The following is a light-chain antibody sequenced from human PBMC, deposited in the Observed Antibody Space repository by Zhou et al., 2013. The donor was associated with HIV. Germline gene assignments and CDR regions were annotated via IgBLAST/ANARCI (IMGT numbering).Light chain of an antibody. Sequence: AIRLTQSPSSLSASVGDRVTITCRASQGINSALAWYQQKPGKAPKLLIYDASSLESGVPSRFSGSGSGTEFTLTISSLQPEDFATYYCLQHNISPLTFGGGTKVEI. CDR3: LQHNISPLT. CDR2: DAS. CDR1: QGINSA. V-gene: IGKV1-13*02. J-gene: IGKJ4*01.